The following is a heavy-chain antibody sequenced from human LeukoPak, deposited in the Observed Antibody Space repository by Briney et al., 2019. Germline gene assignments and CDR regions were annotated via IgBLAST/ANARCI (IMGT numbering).Heavy chain of an antibody. CDR1: GFTFSNYE. V-gene: IGHV3-48*03. CDR2: IASSGRTI. Sequence: GGSLRLSCSASGFTFSNYEMNWVRQAPGKGLEWVSYIASSGRTIYYADSVKGRFTISRDNAKSSLYLQMNGLRADDTAVYYCATSRGYFFRWFQHWGQGTLVTVSS. J-gene: IGHJ1*01. CDR3: ATSRGYFFRWFQH. D-gene: IGHD3-22*01.